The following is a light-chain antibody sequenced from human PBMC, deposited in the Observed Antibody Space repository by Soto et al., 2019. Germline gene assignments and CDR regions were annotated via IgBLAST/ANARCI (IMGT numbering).Light chain of an antibody. V-gene: IGKV1-39*01. CDR3: QQSNSNPT. CDR1: QSVSTY. Sequence: DIQMTQSPSSLSASVGDRVTITCRTSQSVSTYLNWYQQKPGKAPKLLIYAASSLKSGVPSRFSGSGSGTDFTLTINSLQLEDFATYYCQQSNSNPTFGGGTTVEIK. CDR2: AAS. J-gene: IGKJ4*01.